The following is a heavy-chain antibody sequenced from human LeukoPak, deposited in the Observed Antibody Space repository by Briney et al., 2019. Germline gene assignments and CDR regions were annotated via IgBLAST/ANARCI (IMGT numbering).Heavy chain of an antibody. Sequence: ASVKVSCKASGYTFTHYGISWVRQAPGQGLEWMGWISAFNGNTNYAQKVQGRVTMTTDTATNTAHMELRSLRSDDTAVYYRARDPDYYGSGISRDYWGQGTLVTVSS. CDR1: GYTFTHYG. J-gene: IGHJ4*02. V-gene: IGHV1-18*01. CDR3: ARDPDYYGSGISRDY. CDR2: ISAFNGNT. D-gene: IGHD3-10*01.